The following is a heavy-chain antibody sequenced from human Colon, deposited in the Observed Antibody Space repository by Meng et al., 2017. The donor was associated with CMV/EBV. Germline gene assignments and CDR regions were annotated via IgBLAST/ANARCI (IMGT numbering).Heavy chain of an antibody. Sequence: GESLKISCAASGFTFSDYYMSWIRQAPGKGLEWVASISSSSSYIYYADSLKGRFTISRDDARNSLFLQMNSLSVEDTAVYYCARDQYEAMVKDGMDVWGQGTTVTVSS. V-gene: IGHV3-11*06. CDR3: ARDQYEAMVKDGMDV. CDR1: GFTFSDYY. J-gene: IGHJ6*02. CDR2: ISSSSSYI. D-gene: IGHD5-18*01.